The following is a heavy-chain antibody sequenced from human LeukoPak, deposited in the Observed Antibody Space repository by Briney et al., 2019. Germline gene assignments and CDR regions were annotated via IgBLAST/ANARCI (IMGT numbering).Heavy chain of an antibody. Sequence: GGSLRLSCAASGFTFSSYAMHWVRQAPGKGLEWVAVISYDGSNKYYADSVKGRFTISRDNSKNTLYLQMNSLRAEDTAVYYCAREDSLLRYFDPPGDFDYWGQGTLVTVSS. D-gene: IGHD3-9*01. V-gene: IGHV3-30*04. CDR2: ISYDGSNK. CDR1: GFTFSSYA. CDR3: AREDSLLRYFDPPGDFDY. J-gene: IGHJ4*02.